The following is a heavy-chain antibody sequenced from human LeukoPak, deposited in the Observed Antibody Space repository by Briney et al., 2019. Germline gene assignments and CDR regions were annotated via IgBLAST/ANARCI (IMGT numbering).Heavy chain of an antibody. CDR1: GGTFSSYA. CDR2: INVGNGNT. V-gene: IGHV1-3*01. J-gene: IGHJ4*02. CDR3: ARWAAVTDPHFDY. Sequence: ASVKVSCKASGGTFSSYAISWVRQAPGQRLEWMGWINVGNGNTRYSQNFQGRVTISRDTSASTAYMELSSLRSEDTAVYYCARWAAVTDPHFDYWAQGTLIIVSS. D-gene: IGHD6-19*01.